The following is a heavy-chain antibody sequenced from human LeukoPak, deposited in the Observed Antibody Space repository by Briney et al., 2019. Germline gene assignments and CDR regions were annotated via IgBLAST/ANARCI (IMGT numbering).Heavy chain of an antibody. J-gene: IGHJ6*03. CDR2: IHYTGTT. CDR3: ARRYCSGGACYSNYYYMDV. D-gene: IGHD2-15*01. CDR1: GGSTSSYY. V-gene: IGHV4-59*01. Sequence: SETLFLTCTVSGGSTSSYYWSWIRQPPGKGLEWIGYIHYTGTTNYNPSLKSRLTMSLDTSKNQISLRLSSVTAADTAVYYCARRYCSGGACYSNYYYMDVWGKGTTVTVSS.